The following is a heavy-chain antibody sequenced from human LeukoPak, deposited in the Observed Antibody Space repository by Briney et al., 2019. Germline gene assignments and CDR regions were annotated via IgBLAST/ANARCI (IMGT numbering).Heavy chain of an antibody. CDR3: AKDLVRGVDYYYGVDV. CDR1: GFTFNIYG. J-gene: IGHJ6*02. Sequence: GGSLRLSCAASGFTFNIYGMHWVSQTPGKGLEWVAVISYDGNKKYYADSVKSRFTISRDNSKNTLYLQMNSLRAEDTAVYYCAKDLVRGVDYYYGVDVWGQGTTVTVSS. V-gene: IGHV3-30*18. CDR2: ISYDGNKK. D-gene: IGHD3-10*01.